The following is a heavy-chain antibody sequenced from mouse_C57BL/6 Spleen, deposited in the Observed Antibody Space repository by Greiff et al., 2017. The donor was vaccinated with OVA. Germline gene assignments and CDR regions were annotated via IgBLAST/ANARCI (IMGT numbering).Heavy chain of an antibody. J-gene: IGHJ2*01. D-gene: IGHD1-1*01. V-gene: IGHV5-4*03. Sequence: EVKLVESGGGLVKPGGSLKLSCAASGFTFSSYAMSWVRQTPEKRLEWVATISDGGSYTYYPDNVKGRFTISRDNAKNNLYLQMSHLKSEDTAMYYCARRDYGSSYDYFDDWGQGTTLTVSS. CDR2: ISDGGSYT. CDR1: GFTFSSYA. CDR3: ARRDYGSSYDYFDD.